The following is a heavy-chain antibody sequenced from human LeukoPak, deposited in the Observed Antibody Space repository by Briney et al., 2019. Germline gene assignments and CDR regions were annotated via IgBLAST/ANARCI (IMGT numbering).Heavy chain of an antibody. Sequence: ASVKVSCKASGYTFTTYGINWMRQAPGQGLEWMGWISPYNGNTNYAQKLQGRVTMTTDTSTSTAYMELRSLRSDDTAVYYCARDMSSWQQLVLPDYWGQGTLVTVSP. V-gene: IGHV1-18*01. CDR2: ISPYNGNT. J-gene: IGHJ4*02. CDR1: GYTFTTYG. D-gene: IGHD6-13*01. CDR3: ARDMSSWQQLVLPDY.